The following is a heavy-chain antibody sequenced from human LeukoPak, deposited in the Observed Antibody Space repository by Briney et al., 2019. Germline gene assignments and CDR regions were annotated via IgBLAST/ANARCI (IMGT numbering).Heavy chain of an antibody. CDR1: GGSISSYY. CDR3: ARVPGYCSGGSCYSIWFDP. D-gene: IGHD2-15*01. V-gene: IGHV4-59*01. Sequence: SETLSLTCTVSGGSISSYYWSWIRQPPGKGLEWIGYIYYSGSTNYNPSLKSRVTISVDTSKNQFSLKLSSVTAADTAVYYCARVPGYCSGGSCYSIWFDPWGQGTLVTVSS. J-gene: IGHJ5*02. CDR2: IYYSGST.